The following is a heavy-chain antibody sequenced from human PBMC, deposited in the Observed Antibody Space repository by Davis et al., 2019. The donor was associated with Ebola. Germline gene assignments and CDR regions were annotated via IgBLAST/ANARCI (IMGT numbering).Heavy chain of an antibody. V-gene: IGHV3-7*01. D-gene: IGHD1-1*01. CDR3: AIDSRSTTSGAH. J-gene: IGHJ4*02. Sequence: PGGSLRLSCAASGFTFNNYWMSWVRQAPGKGLEWVANIKQDGSDKNYVDSVKGRFTISRDNAKNSLYLQMNSLRAEDTAVFYCAIDSRSTTSGAHWGQGTLVTVSS. CDR1: GFTFNNYW. CDR2: IKQDGSDK.